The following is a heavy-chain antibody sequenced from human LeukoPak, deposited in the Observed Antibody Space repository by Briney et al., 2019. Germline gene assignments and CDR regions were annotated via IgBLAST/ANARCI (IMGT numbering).Heavy chain of an antibody. Sequence: SETLSLTCAVYGGSFSGYYWSWIRQPPGKGLEWIGEINHSGSTNYNPSPKSRVTISVYTSKNQFSLKLSSVTAADTAVYYCASYRGAFFQHWGQGTLVTVSS. CDR3: ASYRGAFFQH. CDR2: INHSGST. D-gene: IGHD4-23*01. CDR1: GGSFSGYY. J-gene: IGHJ1*01. V-gene: IGHV4-34*01.